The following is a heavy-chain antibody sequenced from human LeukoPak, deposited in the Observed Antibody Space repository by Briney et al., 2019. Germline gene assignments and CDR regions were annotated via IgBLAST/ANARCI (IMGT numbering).Heavy chain of an antibody. CDR2: IYYSGST. CDR1: GGSISRYY. J-gene: IGHJ4*02. V-gene: IGHV4-59*01. Sequence: SETLSLTCTVSGGSISRYYWSWIRQPPGKGLEWIGYIYYSGSTDYNPSLKSRVTISIDTSKNQFSLKLSSLTAADTAVYFCARDSRYASGRAFDNWGQGTLVTVSS. CDR3: ARDSRYASGRAFDN. D-gene: IGHD6-19*01.